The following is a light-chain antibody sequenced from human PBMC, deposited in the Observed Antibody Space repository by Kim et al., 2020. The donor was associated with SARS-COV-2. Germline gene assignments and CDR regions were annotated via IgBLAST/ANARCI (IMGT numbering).Light chain of an antibody. CDR1: QSVRSY. Sequence: SLAQGERATLSCRASQSVRSYLAWFQQKPGQAPRLLIYDASNRATGIPARFSGSGSGTDFTLTISSLEPEDFALYYCQQRDTWPLTFGGGTKVEI. CDR2: DAS. CDR3: QQRDTWPLT. V-gene: IGKV3-11*01. J-gene: IGKJ4*01.